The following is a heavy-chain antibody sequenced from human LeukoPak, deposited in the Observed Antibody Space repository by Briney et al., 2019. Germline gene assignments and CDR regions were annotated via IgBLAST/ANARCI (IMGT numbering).Heavy chain of an antibody. CDR2: ITSSSSTI. V-gene: IGHV3-48*01. CDR1: GLTFSTYS. J-gene: IGHJ4*02. D-gene: IGHD2-2*02. CDR3: ARASYCSSITCYTGFDY. Sequence: GGSLRLSCAASGLTFSTYSMNWVRQAPGKGLEWVSYITSSSSTIYHADSVKGRFTISRDNAKNSLYLQVNSLRAEDTAVYYCARASYCSSITCYTGFDYWGQGTLVTVSS.